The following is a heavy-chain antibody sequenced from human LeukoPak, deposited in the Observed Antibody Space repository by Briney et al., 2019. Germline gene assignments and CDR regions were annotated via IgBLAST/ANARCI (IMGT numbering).Heavy chain of an antibody. CDR1: GFTFSGYY. CDR2: IGSSSSYT. Sequence: GSLRLSCAASGFTFSGYYMSWVRQAPGKGLEWVSCIGSSSSYTNYADSVKGRFTISRDNAKNSLYLQMDGLRAEDTAVYYCARDRGAVAATWFDYWGQGTLVTVSS. J-gene: IGHJ4*02. D-gene: IGHD6-19*01. V-gene: IGHV3-11*05. CDR3: ARDRGAVAATWFDY.